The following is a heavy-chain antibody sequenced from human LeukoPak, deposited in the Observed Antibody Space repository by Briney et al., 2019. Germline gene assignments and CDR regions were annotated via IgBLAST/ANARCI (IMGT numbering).Heavy chain of an antibody. D-gene: IGHD3-22*01. J-gene: IGHJ4*02. Sequence: ASVKVSCKASGYTFTGYYMHWVRQAPGQGLEWVGWINPNSGGTNYAQKFQGRVTMTRDTSISTAYMELSRLRSGDTAVYYCARDDTYYYDSSGYYVRYWGQGTLVTVSS. CDR3: ARDDTYYYDSSGYYVRY. V-gene: IGHV1-2*02. CDR2: INPNSGGT. CDR1: GYTFTGYY.